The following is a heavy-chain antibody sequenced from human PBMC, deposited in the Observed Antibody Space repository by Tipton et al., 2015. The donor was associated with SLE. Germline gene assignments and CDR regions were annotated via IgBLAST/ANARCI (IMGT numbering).Heavy chain of an antibody. CDR3: ARVPVARHYFDY. V-gene: IGHV4-59*01. Sequence: TLSLTCAVYGGSLTGYVWSWIRQPPGKGLEWIGYIYYSGSTNYNPSLKSRVTISVDTSKNQFSLKLSSVTAADTAVYYCARVPVARHYFDYWGQGTLVTVSS. D-gene: IGHD2-15*01. CDR2: IYYSGST. CDR1: GGSLTGYV. J-gene: IGHJ4*02.